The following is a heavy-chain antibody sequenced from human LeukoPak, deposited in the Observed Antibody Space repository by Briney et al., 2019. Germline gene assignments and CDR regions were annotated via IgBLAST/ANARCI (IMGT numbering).Heavy chain of an antibody. J-gene: IGHJ3*02. CDR2: IYYSGST. CDR1: GGSISSSSYY. V-gene: IGHV4-39*01. CDR3: ARQRGTAMIVGNAFDI. Sequence: SETLSLTCTVSGGSISSSSYYWGWIRQPPGKGLEWIGNIYYSGSTYYNPSLKSRVTISVDTSKNQFSLKLSSVTAADTAVYYCARQRGTAMIVGNAFDIWGQGTMVTVSS. D-gene: IGHD3-22*01.